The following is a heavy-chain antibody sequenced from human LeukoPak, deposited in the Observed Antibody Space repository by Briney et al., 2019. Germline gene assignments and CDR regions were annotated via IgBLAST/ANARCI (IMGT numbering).Heavy chain of an antibody. Sequence: SETLSLTCTVSGGSISSSSYYWGWIRQPPGKGLEWIGSIYYSGSTYYNPSLKSRVTISVDTSKNQFSLKLSSVTAADTAVYYCARRTYGDYPYYYYYYGMDVWGQGTTVTVSS. D-gene: IGHD4-17*01. CDR3: ARRTYGDYPYYYYYYGMDV. V-gene: IGHV4-39*01. CDR1: GGSISSSSYY. J-gene: IGHJ6*02. CDR2: IYYSGST.